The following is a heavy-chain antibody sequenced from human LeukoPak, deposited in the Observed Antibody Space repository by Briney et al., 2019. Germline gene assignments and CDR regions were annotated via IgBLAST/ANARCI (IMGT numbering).Heavy chain of an antibody. CDR3: ARRQDYDFWSGSSNWFDP. CDR1: GGSISSYY. D-gene: IGHD3-3*01. V-gene: IGHV4-59*01. CDR2: IYYSGST. Sequence: SETLSLTCTVSGGSISSYYWSWIRQPPGKGLEWIGYIYYSGSTNYNPSLKSRVTISVDTSKNQFSLKLSSVTAADTAVYYCARRQDYDFWSGSSNWFDPWGQGTLVTVSS. J-gene: IGHJ5*02.